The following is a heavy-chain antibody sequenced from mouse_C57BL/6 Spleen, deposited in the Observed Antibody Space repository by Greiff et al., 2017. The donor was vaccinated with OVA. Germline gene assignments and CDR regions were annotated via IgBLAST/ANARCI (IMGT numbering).Heavy chain of an antibody. Sequence: VQLQQPGAELVKPGASVKLSCKASGYTFTSYWMQWVKQRPGQGLEWIGEIDPSDSYTNYNQKFKGKATLTVDTSSSTAYMQLSSLTSEDSAVYYCARSDSNYGTFYAMDHWGQGTSVTVSS. J-gene: IGHJ4*01. D-gene: IGHD2-5*01. V-gene: IGHV1-50*01. CDR1: GYTFTSYW. CDR3: ARSDSNYGTFYAMDH. CDR2: IDPSDSYT.